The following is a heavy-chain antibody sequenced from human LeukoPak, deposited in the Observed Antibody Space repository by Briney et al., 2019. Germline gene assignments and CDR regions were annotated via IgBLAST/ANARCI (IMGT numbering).Heavy chain of an antibody. V-gene: IGHV3-23*01. Sequence: GGSLRLSCAASGFTFSSYAMSWVRQAPGKGLEWVSAISGSGGSTYYADSVKGRFTISRDNSKNTLYLQMNSLRAEDTALYHCARAYSSSWYSANDYWGQGTLVTVSS. J-gene: IGHJ4*02. CDR3: ARAYSSSWYSANDY. D-gene: IGHD6-13*01. CDR1: GFTFSSYA. CDR2: ISGSGGST.